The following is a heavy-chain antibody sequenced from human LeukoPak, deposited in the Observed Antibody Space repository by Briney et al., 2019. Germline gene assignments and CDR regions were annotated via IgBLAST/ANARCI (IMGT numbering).Heavy chain of an antibody. CDR3: ARGAISSGWYFDY. CDR1: GGSISSYY. V-gene: IGHV4-59*01. Sequence: PSETLSLTCTVSGGSISSYYWSWIRQPPGKGLEWIGYIYYSGSTNYNPSLKSRVTISVDTSKNQFSLKLSSVTAADTAVYYCARGAISSGWYFDYWGQGTPVTVSS. CDR2: IYYSGST. D-gene: IGHD6-19*01. J-gene: IGHJ4*02.